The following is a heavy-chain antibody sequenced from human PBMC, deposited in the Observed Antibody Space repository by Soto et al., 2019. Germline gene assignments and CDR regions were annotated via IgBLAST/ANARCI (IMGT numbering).Heavy chain of an antibody. V-gene: IGHV3-64*01. CDR3: SRSSVIGQAAFGV. Sequence: EVQLVESGGGLVQPGGSLRLSCAASGFTLSIYAMHWVRQAPGKGLEYVSAISSDVGSTFYANSMKGRFTISRDTSRNALYRQMRSLSAEDMAVYYCSRSSVIGQAAFGVGGQGTMVTVSS. J-gene: IGHJ3*01. CDR1: GFTLSIYA. CDR2: ISSDVGST.